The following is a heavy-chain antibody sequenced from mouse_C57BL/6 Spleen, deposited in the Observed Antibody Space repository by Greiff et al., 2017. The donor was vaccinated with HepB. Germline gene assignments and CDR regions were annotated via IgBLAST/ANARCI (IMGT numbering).Heavy chain of an antibody. J-gene: IGHJ2*01. D-gene: IGHD2-5*01. Sequence: EVQLQQSGAELVRPGASVKLSCTASGFNIKDYYMHWVQQRPEKGLEWIGRIDSEDGDTEYAPKLQGKATMTVNTSSNTSYLQLSSLTSEDTAVDDRTTNSNYRYFNSRGQVTTLTVSS. CDR1: GFNIKDYY. CDR2: IDSEDGDT. CDR3: TTNSNYRYFNS. V-gene: IGHV14-1*01.